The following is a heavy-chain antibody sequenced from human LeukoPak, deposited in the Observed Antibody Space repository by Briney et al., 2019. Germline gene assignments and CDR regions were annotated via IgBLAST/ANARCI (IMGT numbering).Heavy chain of an antibody. Sequence: EASVKVSCKASGYTFTGYYMHWVRQAPGQGLEWMGRINPNSGGTNYAQKFQGRVTMTRDTSISTAYMELSRLRSDDTAVYYCASAAPSYDSSGYHYSLYRYWGQGTLVTVSS. V-gene: IGHV1-2*06. J-gene: IGHJ4*02. CDR3: ASAAPSYDSSGYHYSLYRY. CDR1: GYTFTGYY. CDR2: INPNSGGT. D-gene: IGHD3-22*01.